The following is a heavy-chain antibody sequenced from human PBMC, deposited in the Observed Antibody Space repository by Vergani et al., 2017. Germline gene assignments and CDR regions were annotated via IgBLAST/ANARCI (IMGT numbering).Heavy chain of an antibody. Sequence: QVQLQESGPGLVKPSETLSLTCTVSGGSISSYYWSWIRQPPGKGLEWIGYIYYSGSTNYNPSLQSRVTISVDTSKNQFSLKLSSVTAADTAVYYCAREVGXIWCSSTSCYREKNWFDPWGQGTLVTVSS. CDR2: IYYSGST. D-gene: IGHD2-2*01. V-gene: IGHV4-59*01. CDR1: GGSISSYY. CDR3: AREVGXIWCSSTSCYREKNWFDP. J-gene: IGHJ5*02.